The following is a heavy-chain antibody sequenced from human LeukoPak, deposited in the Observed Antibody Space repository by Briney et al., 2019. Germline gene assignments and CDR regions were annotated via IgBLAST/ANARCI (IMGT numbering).Heavy chain of an antibody. Sequence: SETLSLTCAVYGGSFSGYYWSWIRQPPGKGLEWIGEINHSGRTNYNPSLKSRVTISVDTSKNQFPLKLSSVTAADTAVYYCARGHYYGSGSYYNVRSSNWFDPWGQGTLVTVSS. J-gene: IGHJ5*02. CDR3: ARGHYYGSGSYYNVRSSNWFDP. V-gene: IGHV4-34*01. CDR1: GGSFSGYY. D-gene: IGHD3-10*01. CDR2: INHSGRT.